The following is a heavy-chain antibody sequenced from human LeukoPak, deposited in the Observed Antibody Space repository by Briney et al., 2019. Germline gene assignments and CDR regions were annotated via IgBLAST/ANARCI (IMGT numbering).Heavy chain of an antibody. CDR2: IYYSGST. CDR1: GGSISSGDYY. CDR3: AREKYSSSAFDY. D-gene: IGHD6-6*01. V-gene: IGHV4-30-4*01. Sequence: PSETLSLTCTVSGGSISSGDYYWSWIRQPPGKGLEWIGYIYYSGSTYYNPSLKSRVTISVDTSKSQFSLKLSSVTAADTAVYYCAREKYSSSAFDYWGQGTLVTVSS. J-gene: IGHJ4*02.